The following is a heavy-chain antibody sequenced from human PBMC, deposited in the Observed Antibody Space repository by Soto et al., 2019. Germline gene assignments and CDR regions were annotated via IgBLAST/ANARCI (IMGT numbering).Heavy chain of an antibody. CDR2: ISAYNGNT. D-gene: IGHD6-25*01. CDR1: GYTFTSYG. Sequence: ASVKVSCKASGYTFTSYGISWVRQAPGQGLECMGWISAYNGNTKYSQKFQGRVTITRDTSASTAYMELSSLRSEDTAVYYCARDVAAAAPWGQGTLVTVSS. J-gene: IGHJ5*02. CDR3: ARDVAAAAP. V-gene: IGHV1-18*01.